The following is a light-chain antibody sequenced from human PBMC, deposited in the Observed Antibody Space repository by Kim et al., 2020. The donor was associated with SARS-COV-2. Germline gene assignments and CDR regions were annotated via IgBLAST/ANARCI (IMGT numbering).Light chain of an antibody. CDR2: AAS. J-gene: IGKJ2*01. CDR1: QGISNS. V-gene: IGKV1-NL1*01. CDR3: QQYYSTLMYT. Sequence: ASLGDRVAITCRASQGISNSLAWYQQKPGKAPKLLLYAASRLESGVPSRFSGSGSGTDYTLTISSLQPEDFATSYCQQYYSTLMYTFGQGTKLEIK.